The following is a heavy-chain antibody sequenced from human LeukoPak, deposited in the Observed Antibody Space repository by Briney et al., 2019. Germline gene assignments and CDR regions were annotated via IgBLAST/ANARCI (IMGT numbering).Heavy chain of an antibody. J-gene: IGHJ4*02. CDR1: GFTFSGYW. V-gene: IGHV3-15*01. CDR2: IKSKTDGGTT. D-gene: IGHD3-10*01. CDR3: TTVVIWVGDPEEGYFDY. Sequence: GGSLRLSCAASGFTFSGYWMTWVRQAPGKGLEWVGRIKSKTDGGTTDYAAPVKGRFTISRDDSKNTLYLQMNSLKTEDTAVYYCTTVVIWVGDPEEGYFDYWGQGTLVTVSS.